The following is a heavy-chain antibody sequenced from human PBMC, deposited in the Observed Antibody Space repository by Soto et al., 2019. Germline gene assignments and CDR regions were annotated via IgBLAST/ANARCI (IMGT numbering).Heavy chain of an antibody. CDR3: ARVYYYYYGMDV. V-gene: IGHV3-33*08. J-gene: IGHJ6*02. CDR1: GFTLGKYT. Sequence: GGSLSLSCAASGFTLGKYTMGWVRQAPGKGLEWVAVIWYDGSNKYYADSVKGRFTISRDNSKNTLYLQMNSLRAEDTAVYYCARVYYYYYGMDVWGQGTTVTVSS. CDR2: IWYDGSNK.